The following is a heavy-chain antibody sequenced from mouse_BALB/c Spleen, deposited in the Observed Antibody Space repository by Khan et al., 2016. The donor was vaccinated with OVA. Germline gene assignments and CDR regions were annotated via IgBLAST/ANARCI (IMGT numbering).Heavy chain of an antibody. V-gene: IGHV1S137*01. CDR1: GYTFTDYS. CDR3: AIRDYFDY. J-gene: IGHJ2*01. CDR2: ISTDSVNT. Sequence: QVQLQQSGPELVRPGVSVKISCKGSGYTFTDYSMHWVKQSHAKSLEWIGVISTDSVNTNYNQKFKGKATLTVDKSSSTAYLELARMTSEDSAIYYFAIRDYFDYWGQGTTLTGSS.